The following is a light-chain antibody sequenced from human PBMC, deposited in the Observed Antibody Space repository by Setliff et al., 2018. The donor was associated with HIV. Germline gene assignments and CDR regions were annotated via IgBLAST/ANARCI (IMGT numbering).Light chain of an antibody. Sequence: QSVLTQPPSASGSPGQSVTISCTGTSSDVGGYNSVSWYQQHPGKAPKLMIYEVSNRPSGVSNRFSGSKSGNTASLTISGLQAEDEADYYCSSYTSSNTLVFGTGTKVTVL. CDR2: EVS. CDR1: SSDVGGYNS. V-gene: IGLV2-14*01. CDR3: SSYTSSNTLV. J-gene: IGLJ1*01.